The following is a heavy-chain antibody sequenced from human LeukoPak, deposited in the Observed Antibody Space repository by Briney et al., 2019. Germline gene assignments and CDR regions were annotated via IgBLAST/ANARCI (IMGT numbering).Heavy chain of an antibody. CDR3: ARAGAYDSSGYYQFAY. V-gene: IGHV3-13*04. D-gene: IGHD3-22*01. CDR1: GFTFSSYD. J-gene: IGHJ4*02. CDR2: IGTVGDT. Sequence: GGSLRLSCAASGFTFSSYDVHWVRQATGKGLEWVSAIGTVGDTYYPGSVKGRFTISRENAKNSLYLQMNSLRAGDTAVYYCARAGAYDSSGYYQFAYWGARTLLTVSS.